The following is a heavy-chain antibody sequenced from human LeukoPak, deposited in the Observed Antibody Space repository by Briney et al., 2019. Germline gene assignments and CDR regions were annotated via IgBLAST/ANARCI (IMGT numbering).Heavy chain of an antibody. D-gene: IGHD3-10*01. V-gene: IGHV3-64*01. Sequence: GGSLRLSCAASGFTFSSYAVRWVGQAPGQGLEYVSAIPSGGGRTYYGNSVKGRFTISRDNSKNTLYLQMGSLRAEGMAVYYCGRSRGLDVHYYYYMDVWGKGTTVTVSS. J-gene: IGHJ6*03. CDR3: GRSRGLDVHYYYYMDV. CDR1: GFTFSSYA. CDR2: IPSGGGRT.